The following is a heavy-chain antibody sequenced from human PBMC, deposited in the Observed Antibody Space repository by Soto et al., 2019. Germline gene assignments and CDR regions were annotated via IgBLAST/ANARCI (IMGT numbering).Heavy chain of an antibody. J-gene: IGHJ3*02. Sequence: RGESLKISCKGSGYNFSNYWISWVRQMPGKGLEWMGRIDPSDSYTNYSPSFQGHVTISADKSISTAYLQWSSLTASDTAMYYCARHPEPGVFVFWIDIWGQGTMVTVSS. CDR3: ARHPEPGVFVFWIDI. D-gene: IGHD3-3*01. CDR2: IDPSDSYT. CDR1: GYNFSNYW. V-gene: IGHV5-10-1*01.